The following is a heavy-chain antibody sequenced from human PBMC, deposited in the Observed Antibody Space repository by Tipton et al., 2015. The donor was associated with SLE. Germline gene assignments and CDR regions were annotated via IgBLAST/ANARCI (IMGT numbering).Heavy chain of an antibody. Sequence: TLSLTCTVSGGSISSYYWSWIRQPPGKGLEWIGYIYTSGSTYYNPSLKSRVTISVDTSKNQFSLKLSSVTAADTAVYYCARTSGYDSSGPFDYWGQGTLVTVSS. CDR2: IYTSGST. D-gene: IGHD3-22*01. CDR3: ARTSGYDSSGPFDY. CDR1: GGSISSYY. V-gene: IGHV4-4*08. J-gene: IGHJ4*02.